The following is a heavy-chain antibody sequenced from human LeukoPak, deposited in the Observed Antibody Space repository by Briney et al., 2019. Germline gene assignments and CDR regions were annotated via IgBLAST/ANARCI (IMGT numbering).Heavy chain of an antibody. Sequence: PGGSLRLSCAASGFTFSSYAMNWVRQAPGKGLEWVSAISGSGVSTYYADSVKGRFTISRDNSKNTLYLQINSLRAEDTAVYYCARKLVGDYWGQGTLVTVSS. CDR3: ARKLVGDY. D-gene: IGHD2-8*02. J-gene: IGHJ4*02. V-gene: IGHV3-23*01. CDR2: ISGSGVST. CDR1: GFTFSSYA.